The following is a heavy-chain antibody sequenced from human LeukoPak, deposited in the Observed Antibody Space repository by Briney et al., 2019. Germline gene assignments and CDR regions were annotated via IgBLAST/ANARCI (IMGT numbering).Heavy chain of an antibody. Sequence: GGSLRLSCAASGFTFSSYSMNWVRQAPGKGLEWVSSISSSSSYIYYADSVKGRFTISRDNAKNSLYLQMNCLRAEDTAVYYCARGRRNWNDGLDYWGQGTLVTVSS. CDR3: ARGRRNWNDGLDY. CDR1: GFTFSSYS. J-gene: IGHJ4*02. D-gene: IGHD1-20*01. CDR2: ISSSSSYI. V-gene: IGHV3-21*01.